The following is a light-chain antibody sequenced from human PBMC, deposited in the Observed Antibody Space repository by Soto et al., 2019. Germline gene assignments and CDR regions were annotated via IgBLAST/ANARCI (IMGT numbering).Light chain of an antibody. CDR3: SSFTTTSTLV. Sequence: QSALTQPASVSGSPGQSITISCTGSSTDVAAYNFVSWYQQHPGKAPKLIISEVSDRPSGISPRFTGSKSGNVASLTISGLQTEDEADYFCSSFTTTSTLVFGGGTKVTVL. CDR2: EVS. J-gene: IGLJ2*01. V-gene: IGLV2-14*01. CDR1: STDVAAYNF.